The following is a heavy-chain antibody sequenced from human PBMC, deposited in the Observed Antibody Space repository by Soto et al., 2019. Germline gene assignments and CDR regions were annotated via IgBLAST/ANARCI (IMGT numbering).Heavy chain of an antibody. Sequence: PSETLSLTCTVSGVSINNYYWTWIRQPPGKRLEWIGAIYYTGSTTYNPSLRSRVTFSVDTSKNQFSLSLTSVTAADTAVYFCAKVMSGGNLDYWGQGTLVTVSS. J-gene: IGHJ4*02. CDR2: IYYTGST. V-gene: IGHV4-59*01. CDR3: AKVMSGGNLDY. D-gene: IGHD6-25*01. CDR1: GVSINNYY.